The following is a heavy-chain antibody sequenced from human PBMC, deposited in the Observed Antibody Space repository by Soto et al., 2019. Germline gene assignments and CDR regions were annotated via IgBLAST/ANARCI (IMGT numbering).Heavy chain of an antibody. Sequence: GGSMRLSCAASGFNFSSYAMHWVRKNTGKGPEWVAVISFDESNKYYADSVKGRFTISRDNSKNTLYLQMNSLRTEDTGVYYCARSVDCSSASCYRPFDYLGQGALVTVSS. CDR2: ISFDESNK. D-gene: IGHD2-2*01. CDR1: GFNFSSYA. V-gene: IGHV3-30-3*01. J-gene: IGHJ4*02. CDR3: ARSVDCSSASCYRPFDY.